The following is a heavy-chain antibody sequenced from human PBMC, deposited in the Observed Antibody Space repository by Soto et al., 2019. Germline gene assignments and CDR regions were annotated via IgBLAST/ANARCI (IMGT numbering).Heavy chain of an antibody. V-gene: IGHV4-4*07. D-gene: IGHD1-1*01. CDR1: GASISGYY. CDR2: IYATGTT. Sequence: ETLSLTCTVSGASISGYYWSWIRKSAGKGLEWIGRIYATGTTDYNPYLKSRVMMSVDTSKKQFSLKLRSVTAADTAVYYCVRDGTKTLRDWFDPWGQGISVTVSS. CDR3: VRDGTKTLRDWFDP. J-gene: IGHJ5*02.